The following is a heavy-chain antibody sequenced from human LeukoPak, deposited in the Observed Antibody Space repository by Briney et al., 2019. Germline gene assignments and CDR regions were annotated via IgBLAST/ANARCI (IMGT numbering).Heavy chain of an antibody. J-gene: IGHJ4*02. D-gene: IGHD6-19*01. Sequence: PSETLSLTCTVSGASISSYYWTWIRQSPGQGLEWIGYIYHTGATTYNPSLKSRVTMSIDTSKKQFTLKLTSVTAADTAVYFCARYGVSDWVIDNWGQGTLVTVSS. CDR1: GASISSYY. CDR3: ARYGVSDWVIDN. V-gene: IGHV4-59*12. CDR2: IYHTGAT.